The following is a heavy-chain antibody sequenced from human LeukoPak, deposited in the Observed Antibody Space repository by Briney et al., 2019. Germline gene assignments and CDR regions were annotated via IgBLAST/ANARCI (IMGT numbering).Heavy chain of an antibody. V-gene: IGHV3-33*01. D-gene: IGHD3-10*01. CDR3: ARERTLYVSGSGYGMDV. J-gene: IGHJ6*02. Sequence: PGGSLRLSCAASGFAFSSYGMHWVRQAPGKGLEWVALIWYDGSNKYYADSVKGRFTISRDSPKNTLYLEMSSLRAEDTAVYFCARERTLYVSGSGYGMDVWGQGTTVTVSS. CDR1: GFAFSSYG. CDR2: IWYDGSNK.